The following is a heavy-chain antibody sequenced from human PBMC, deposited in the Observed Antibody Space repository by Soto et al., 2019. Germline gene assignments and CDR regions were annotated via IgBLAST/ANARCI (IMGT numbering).Heavy chain of an antibody. CDR3: ARVGIAGSYGMDV. CDR1: GFTFSSYW. V-gene: IGHV3-7*01. CDR2: IKQDGSEK. Sequence: GGSLRLSCAASGFTFSSYWMSWVRQAPGKGLEWVANIKQDGSEKYYVDSVKGRFTISRDNAKNSLYLQMNSLRAEDTAVYYCARVGIAGSYGMDVWGQGTTVTVSS. J-gene: IGHJ6*02. D-gene: IGHD6-13*01.